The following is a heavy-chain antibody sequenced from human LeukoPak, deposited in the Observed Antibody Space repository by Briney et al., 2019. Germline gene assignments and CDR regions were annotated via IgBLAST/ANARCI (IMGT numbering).Heavy chain of an antibody. Sequence: SETLSLTCTVSGGSTSSYYWSWIRQPPGKGLEWIGYIYYSGSTNYNPSLKSRVTISVDTSKNQFSLKLSSVTAADTAVYYCASGRRSSWANYWGQGTLVTVSS. CDR3: ASGRRSSWANY. D-gene: IGHD6-13*01. J-gene: IGHJ4*02. CDR1: GGSTSSYY. CDR2: IYYSGST. V-gene: IGHV4-59*08.